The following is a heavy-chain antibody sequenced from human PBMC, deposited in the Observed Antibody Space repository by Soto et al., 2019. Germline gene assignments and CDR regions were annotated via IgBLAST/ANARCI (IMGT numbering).Heavy chain of an antibody. J-gene: IGHJ5*02. Sequence: PSETLSLTCTLSGGSISSYYWSWIRQPPGKGLEWIGYIYYSGSTNYNPSLKSRVTISVDTSKNQFSLKLSSVTAADTAVYYCARHGDYGEYWVRWFDPWGQRTHDSLSX. V-gene: IGHV4-59*08. CDR1: GGSISSYY. CDR2: IYYSGST. D-gene: IGHD4-17*01. CDR3: ARHGDYGEYWVRWFDP.